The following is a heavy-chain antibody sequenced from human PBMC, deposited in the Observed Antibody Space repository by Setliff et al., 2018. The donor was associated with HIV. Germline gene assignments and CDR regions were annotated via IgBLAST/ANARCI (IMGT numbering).Heavy chain of an antibody. CDR2: ISYDGNYK. Sequence: PGESLRLSCAVSGFTFSNYAMHWVRQASGKGLEWVAVISYDGNYKYYSDSVKGRFTISRDNSKNTLYLQMDSLRPKDTAAYYCARAPSWQRQVDFWGQGTLVTVSS. D-gene: IGHD6-25*01. V-gene: IGHV3-30*04. CDR3: ARAPSWQRQVDF. CDR1: GFTFSNYA. J-gene: IGHJ4*02.